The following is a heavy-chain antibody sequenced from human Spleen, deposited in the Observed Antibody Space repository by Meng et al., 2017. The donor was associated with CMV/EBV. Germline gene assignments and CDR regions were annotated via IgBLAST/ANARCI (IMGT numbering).Heavy chain of an antibody. CDR1: YTLTNND. J-gene: IGHJ4*02. V-gene: IGHV1-46*01. Sequence: YTLTNNDMHWVRQAPGQGLKWLGEINPSGGRTNVTQRFRGGVTITADTSTSTVYMQLTSLRSDDTAVYYCARDRATTSSDAYFDFWGQGALVTVSS. D-gene: IGHD6-6*01. CDR3: ARDRATTSSDAYFDF. CDR2: INPSGGRT.